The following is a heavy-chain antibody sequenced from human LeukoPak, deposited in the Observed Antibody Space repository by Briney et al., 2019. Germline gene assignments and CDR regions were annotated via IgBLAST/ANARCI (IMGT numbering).Heavy chain of an antibody. CDR2: IRSKAYGGTT. Sequence: GGSLRLSCTASGFTFGDYAMSWVRQAPGKGLEWVGFIRSKAYGGTTEYAASVKGRFTISRDDSKSIAYLQMNSLKTEDTAVYYCTREVSDDFWSGPLDYFDYWGQGTLVTVSS. D-gene: IGHD3-3*01. CDR1: GFTFGDYA. J-gene: IGHJ4*02. CDR3: TREVSDDFWSGPLDYFDY. V-gene: IGHV3-49*04.